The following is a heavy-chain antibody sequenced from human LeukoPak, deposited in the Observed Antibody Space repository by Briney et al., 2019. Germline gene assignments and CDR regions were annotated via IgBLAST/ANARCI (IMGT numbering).Heavy chain of an antibody. D-gene: IGHD2-2*01. J-gene: IGHJ4*02. CDR2: INPNSGGT. Sequence: ASVKVSCKASGYTFTGYYMHWVRQAPGQGLEWMGWINPNSGGTNYAQKFQGRVTMTRDTSISTAYMELSRLRSDDTAVYYCARRYCSSTSCSGFDYWGQGTLVTVSS. CDR1: GYTFTGYY. CDR3: ARRYCSSTSCSGFDY. V-gene: IGHV1-2*02.